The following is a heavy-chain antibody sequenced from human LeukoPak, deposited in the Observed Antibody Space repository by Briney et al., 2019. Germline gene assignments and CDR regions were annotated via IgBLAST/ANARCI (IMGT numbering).Heavy chain of an antibody. Sequence: SETLSLTCTVSGGSISSGSYYWRWIRQPAGKGLEWIGRIYTSGSTNYNPSLKSRVTISVDTSKNQFSLKLSSVTAADTAVYYCARGADSAFFGGFDPWGQGTLVTVSS. CDR2: IYTSGST. CDR1: GGSISSGSYY. V-gene: IGHV4-61*02. J-gene: IGHJ5*02. CDR3: ARGADSAFFGGFDP. D-gene: IGHD3-10*01.